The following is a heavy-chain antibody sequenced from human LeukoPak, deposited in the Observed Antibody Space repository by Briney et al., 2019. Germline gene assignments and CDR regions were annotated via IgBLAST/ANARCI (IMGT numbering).Heavy chain of an antibody. D-gene: IGHD6-19*01. CDR2: ISAYNGNT. CDR1: GYTYTSYG. J-gene: IGHJ4*02. CDR3: ARDFTLAGWYSDPRFDY. V-gene: IGHV1-18*01. Sequence: VSVKVSCKASGYTYTSYGISWVRQAPGQGLEWMGWISAYNGNTNYAQKLQGRVTMTTDTSTSTAYMELRSLRSDDTAVYYCARDFTLAGWYSDPRFDYWGQGTLVTVSS.